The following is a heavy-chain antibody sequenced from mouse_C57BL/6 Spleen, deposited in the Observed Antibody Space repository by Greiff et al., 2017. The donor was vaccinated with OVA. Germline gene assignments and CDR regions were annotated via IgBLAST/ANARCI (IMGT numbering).Heavy chain of an antibody. CDR2: INPYNGGT. J-gene: IGHJ2*01. Sequence: EVKLQQSGPVLVKPGASVKMSCKASGYTFTDYYMNWVKQSHGKSLEWIGVINPYNGGTSYNQKFKGKATLTVDKSSSTAYMELNSLTSEDSAVYYCARTAQATGYFDYWGQGTTLTVSS. D-gene: IGHD3-2*02. CDR1: GYTFTDYY. V-gene: IGHV1-19*01. CDR3: ARTAQATGYFDY.